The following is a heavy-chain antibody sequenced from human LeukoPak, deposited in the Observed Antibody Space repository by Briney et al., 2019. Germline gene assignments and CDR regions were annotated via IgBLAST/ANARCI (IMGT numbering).Heavy chain of an antibody. J-gene: IGHJ6*02. V-gene: IGHV4-4*07. D-gene: IGHD6-19*01. CDR3: ARDRAVPHYYYGMDV. Sequence: SETLSLTCTVSGASIGLYYWSWIRQPAGKGLEWIGRIYTSGTSNYSPSLKSRVTMSLDLSKNQLSLKLNSVTAAHTAVYYCARDRAVPHYYYGMDVWGQGTTVTVSS. CDR1: GASIGLYY. CDR2: IYTSGTS.